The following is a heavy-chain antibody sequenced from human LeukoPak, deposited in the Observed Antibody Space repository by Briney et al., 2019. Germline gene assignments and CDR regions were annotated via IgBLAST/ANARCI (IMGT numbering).Heavy chain of an antibody. CDR1: GFTFSRYW. CDR3: ATSGYTGGY. V-gene: IGHV3-7*01. D-gene: IGHD3-9*01. J-gene: IGHJ4*02. CDR2: IKEDGSEK. Sequence: GGSLRLSCAASGFTFSRYWMTWVRQAPGKGLEWVASIKEDGSEKYSVDSVKGRFTISRDNAKNSLFLQMNSLRAEDTAVYYCATSGYTGGYWGQGTLVTVSS.